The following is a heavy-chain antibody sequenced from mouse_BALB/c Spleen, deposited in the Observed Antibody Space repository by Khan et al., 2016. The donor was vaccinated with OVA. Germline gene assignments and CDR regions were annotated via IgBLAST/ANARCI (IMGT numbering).Heavy chain of an antibody. CDR3: ARWGGYDGFDY. V-gene: IGHV1S136*01. CDR1: GYIITSYI. J-gene: IGHJ2*01. CDR2: INPYNDGT. D-gene: IGHD2-12*01. Sequence: EVQLQESGPELVKPGASVKMSCKASGYIITSYIMYWVKQKPGQGLEWIGYINPYNDGTKYNEKFKGKATLTSDKSSSTAYMEFSSLASEDSAVSYCARWGGYDGFDYWGQGTTLTVSS.